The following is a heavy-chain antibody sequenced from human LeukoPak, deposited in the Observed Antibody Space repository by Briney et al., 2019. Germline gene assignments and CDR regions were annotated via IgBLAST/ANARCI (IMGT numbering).Heavy chain of an antibody. CDR1: GFSLRSYG. Sequence: PGGSLRLSCAASGFSLRSYGMHWVRQSPGKGLLWVSHINHDGSLRDYADSVKGRFTISKDIAENTVYLQMDSLGAEDTAIYYCTRDVFSLGDSWGHGTLVTVSS. V-gene: IGHV3-74*01. J-gene: IGHJ5*01. CDR2: INHDGSLR. D-gene: IGHD2/OR15-2a*01. CDR3: TRDVFSLGDS.